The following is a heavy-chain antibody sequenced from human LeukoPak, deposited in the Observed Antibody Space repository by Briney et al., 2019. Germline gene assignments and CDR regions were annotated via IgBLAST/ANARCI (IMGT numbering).Heavy chain of an antibody. CDR2: INHSGST. Sequence: SETLSLTCAVYGGSFSGYYWSWIRQPPGKGLEWIGEINHSGSTNYNPSLKSRVTISVDTSKNQFSLKLTSVTAADTAVYYCARISSVWMKDYYYYLDVWGKGTTVAVSS. D-gene: IGHD3-16*02. J-gene: IGHJ6*03. CDR1: GGSFSGYY. CDR3: ARISSVWMKDYYYYLDV. V-gene: IGHV4-34*01.